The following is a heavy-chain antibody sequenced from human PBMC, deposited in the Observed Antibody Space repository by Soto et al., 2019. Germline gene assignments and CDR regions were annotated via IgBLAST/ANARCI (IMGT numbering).Heavy chain of an antibody. V-gene: IGHV4-59*01. CDR3: ARVGPLTSRFFEWYWFDP. J-gene: IGHJ5*02. CDR1: GGSISSYY. Sequence: SETLSLTCTVSGGSISSYYWSWIRQPPGKGLEWIGYIYYSGSTNYNPSLKSRVTISVDTSKNQFSLKLSSVSAADTAVYYCARVGPLTSRFFEWYWFDPWGQGTLVTVSS. D-gene: IGHD3-3*01. CDR2: IYYSGST.